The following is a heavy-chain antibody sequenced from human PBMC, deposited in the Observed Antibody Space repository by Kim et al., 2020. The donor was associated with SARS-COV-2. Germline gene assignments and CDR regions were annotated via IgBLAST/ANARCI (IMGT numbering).Heavy chain of an antibody. D-gene: IGHD1-26*01. V-gene: IGHV1-18*01. Sequence: ASVKVSCKASGYTFTSYDISWVRQAPGQGLEWMGWISAYNGNTNYAQKLQGRVTMTTDTSTSTAYMELRSLRSDDTAVYYCARYRAVGATIYYYYGMDVWGQGTTVTVSS. CDR1: GYTFTSYD. CDR2: ISAYNGNT. J-gene: IGHJ6*02. CDR3: ARYRAVGATIYYYYGMDV.